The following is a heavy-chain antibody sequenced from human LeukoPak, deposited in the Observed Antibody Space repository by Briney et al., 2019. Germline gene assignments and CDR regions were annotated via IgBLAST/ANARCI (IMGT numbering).Heavy chain of an antibody. D-gene: IGHD3-3*01. Sequence: QPGGSLRLSCAASGFTFSSYAMSWVRQAPGKGLEWVSSISGSGGNTYYADSVKGRFTISRDNSKNTLYLQMNSLRAEDTAVYYCAKFFEYYDFWNPSAAQDAFDIWGQGTMVTVSS. CDR2: ISGSGGNT. V-gene: IGHV3-23*01. CDR1: GFTFSSYA. CDR3: AKFFEYYDFWNPSAAQDAFDI. J-gene: IGHJ3*02.